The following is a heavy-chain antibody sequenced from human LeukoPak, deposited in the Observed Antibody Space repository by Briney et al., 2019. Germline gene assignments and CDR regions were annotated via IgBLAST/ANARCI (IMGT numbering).Heavy chain of an antibody. V-gene: IGHV3-48*01. J-gene: IGHJ6*03. CDR3: VRGSLASGVVVYYYYYLDV. Sequence: GGSLRLSCAASGFNYSSYTMNWVRQAPGMGLEWLSYISASRDITYYADSVKSRFTISRDNAKNSLYLQMNSLRAEDTAVYYCVRGSLASGVVVYYYYYLDVWGKGTTVTVSS. CDR2: ISASRDIT. D-gene: IGHD3-3*01. CDR1: GFNYSSYT.